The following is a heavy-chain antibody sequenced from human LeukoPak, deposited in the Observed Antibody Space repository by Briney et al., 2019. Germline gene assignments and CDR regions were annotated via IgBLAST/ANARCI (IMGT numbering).Heavy chain of an antibody. V-gene: IGHV3-48*04. J-gene: IGHJ3*02. D-gene: IGHD3-22*01. CDR1: GFTFSSYG. CDR2: ISSSSSTI. Sequence: GGSLRLSCAASGFTFSSYGMNWVRQAPGKGLEWVSYISSSSSTIYYADSVKGRFTISRDNAKNSLYLQMNSLRAEDTAVYYCADSSGYYYGAFDIWGQGTMVTVSS. CDR3: ADSSGYYYGAFDI.